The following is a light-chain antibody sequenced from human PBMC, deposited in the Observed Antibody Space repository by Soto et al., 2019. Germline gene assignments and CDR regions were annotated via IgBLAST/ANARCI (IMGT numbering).Light chain of an antibody. V-gene: IGKV3-20*01. J-gene: IGKJ3*01. CDR1: ERISSNF. CDR3: PQYGTSPFT. Sequence: VLTQSPGTLSLSPGERATLSCRASERISSNFLAWYQQRPGQAPRLLIYGASTRASGIPDRFSGSGSGTDFALTISRLEPEDFALYYCPQYGTSPFTFGPGNTVEIK. CDR2: GAS.